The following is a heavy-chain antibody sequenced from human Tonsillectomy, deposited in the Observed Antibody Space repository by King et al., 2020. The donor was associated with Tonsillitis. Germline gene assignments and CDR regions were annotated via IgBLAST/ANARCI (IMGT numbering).Heavy chain of an antibody. Sequence: VQLVESGSELKKPGASVKVSCKASGYTFTSYAMNWVRQAPGQGLEWMGWINTNTGNPTYAQCFTGRFVFSLDTSVSTAYLQISSLKAEDTAVYYCAREEYDDYVGGSYLPHTRNAFDIWGQGTMVTVSS. J-gene: IGHJ3*02. CDR3: AREEYDDYVGGSYLPHTRNAFDI. D-gene: IGHD3-16*02. CDR2: INTNTGNP. V-gene: IGHV7-4-1*02. CDR1: GYTFTSYA.